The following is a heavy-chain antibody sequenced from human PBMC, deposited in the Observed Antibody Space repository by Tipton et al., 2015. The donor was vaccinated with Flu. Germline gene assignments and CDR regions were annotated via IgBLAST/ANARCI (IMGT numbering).Heavy chain of an antibody. CDR1: GVSFSGYY. D-gene: IGHD3-10*01. Sequence: LRLSCAVYGVSFSGYYWSWIRQPPGKGLEYIGEINHRGGTNYNPSLKSRVTISVDTSKNQFSLKLTYETAADTAVDYWVRGGGSSSGRWFDPWGRGTLVTVSA. CDR3: VRGGGSSSGRWFDP. J-gene: IGHJ5*02. CDR2: INHRGGT. V-gene: IGHV4-34*01.